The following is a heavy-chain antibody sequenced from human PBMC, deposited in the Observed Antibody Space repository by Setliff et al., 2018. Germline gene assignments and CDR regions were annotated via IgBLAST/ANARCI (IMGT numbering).Heavy chain of an antibody. CDR3: SRDVYDFRTGQADP. Sequence: GGSLRLSCAASGFTFSSLWMAWVRQAPGKGLEWVANINQGGGDQFYVDSVRGRFIISRDNAKNSLYLHMNSLRADDTAVYYCSRDVYDFRTGQADPWGQGTRVTVSS. J-gene: IGHJ5*02. CDR2: INQGGGDQ. V-gene: IGHV3-7*01. D-gene: IGHD3-3*01. CDR1: GFTFSSLW.